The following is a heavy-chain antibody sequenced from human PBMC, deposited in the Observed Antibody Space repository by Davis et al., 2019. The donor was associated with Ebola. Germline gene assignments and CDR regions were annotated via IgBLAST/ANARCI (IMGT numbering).Heavy chain of an antibody. CDR1: GYTFTGYY. CDR3: ARGGETYSSGWSFDY. D-gene: IGHD6-19*01. CDR2: INPNSGGT. J-gene: IGHJ4*02. Sequence: ASVKVSCKASGYTFTGYYMHWVRQAPGQGLEWMVWINPNSGGTNYAQKFQGRVTMTRDTSISTAYMGLGRLRSDDTAVYYCARGGETYSSGWSFDYWGQGTLVTVSS. V-gene: IGHV1-2*02.